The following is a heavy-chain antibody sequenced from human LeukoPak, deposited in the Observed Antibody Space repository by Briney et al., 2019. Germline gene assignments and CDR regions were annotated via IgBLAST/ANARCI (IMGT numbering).Heavy chain of an antibody. CDR1: GGSINSNNYY. D-gene: IGHD3-3*01. Sequence: SETLSLTCTVSGGSINSNNYYWGWIRQPPGKGLEWIGSIYSSGSAYYNPSLKSRVTISVDTSRNQFSLRLSSVTAADTAVYYCQSRYLEWLLEYWGQGTLVTVSS. CDR3: QSRYLEWLLEY. CDR2: IYSSGSA. J-gene: IGHJ4*02. V-gene: IGHV4-39*01.